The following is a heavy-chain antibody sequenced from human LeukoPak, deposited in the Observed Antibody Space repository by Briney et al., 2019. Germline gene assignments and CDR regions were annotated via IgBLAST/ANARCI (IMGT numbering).Heavy chain of an antibody. CDR1: GYTFTGYY. J-gene: IGHJ4*02. Sequence: ASVKVSCKASGYTFTGYYMHWVRQAPGQGLEWRGRINPNSGGTNYAQKFQGRVTMTRDTSISTAYMELSRLRSDDTAVYYCAKIVDYYDSSGYYFDYWAQGTLVTVSS. CDR3: AKIVDYYDSSGYYFDY. V-gene: IGHV1-2*06. CDR2: INPNSGGT. D-gene: IGHD3-22*01.